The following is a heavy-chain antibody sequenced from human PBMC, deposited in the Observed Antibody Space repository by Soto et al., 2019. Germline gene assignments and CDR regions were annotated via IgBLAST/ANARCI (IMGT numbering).Heavy chain of an antibody. CDR1: GFTFSSYS. J-gene: IGHJ4*02. CDR3: ARDRIAVACTCFN. CDR2: ISSSSGYI. V-gene: IGHV3-21*01. D-gene: IGHD6-19*01. Sequence: EVQLVESGGGLVKPGGSLRLSCAASGFTFSSYSMNWVRQAPGKGLEWVSSISSSSGYIYYADSVKGRFTISRDNAKNSLYLQMNSLRAEDTAVYYCARDRIAVACTCFNWGQGTLVTVSS.